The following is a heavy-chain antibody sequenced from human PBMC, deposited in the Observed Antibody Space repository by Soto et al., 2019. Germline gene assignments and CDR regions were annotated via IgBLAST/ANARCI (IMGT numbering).Heavy chain of an antibody. J-gene: IGHJ4*02. CDR3: SRDRRPYIVNYYGSGSCFAY. D-gene: IGHD3-10*01. CDR1: GYTFTNFG. V-gene: IGHV1-3*01. CDR2: INAGNGNT. Sequence: ASVKVSCKASGYTFTNFGISWVRQAPGQRHEWIGWINAGNGNTKYSQKFQGRVTITRDTSASTAYMELSSLRSEDTAVYYCSRDRRPYIVNYYGSGSCFAYWGQGTLVTSPQ.